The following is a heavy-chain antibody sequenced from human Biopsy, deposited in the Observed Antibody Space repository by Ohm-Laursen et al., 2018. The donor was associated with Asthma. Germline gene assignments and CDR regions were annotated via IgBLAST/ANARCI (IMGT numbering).Heavy chain of an antibody. J-gene: IGHJ6*02. D-gene: IGHD6-13*01. CDR2: IYYSGTT. Sequence: SDTLSLTCSLSSGSGGYMRSGNYYWGWIRQPPGKGLEWIGSIYYSGTTYYNPSLESRVTVSADTSKNQFSRKLTSVTAADTAVYYCVRGSSSWLHGPFHYYYGLDVWGQGTTATVSS. CDR1: SGSGGYMRSGNYY. CDR3: VRGSSSWLHGPFHYYYGLDV. V-gene: IGHV4-39*01.